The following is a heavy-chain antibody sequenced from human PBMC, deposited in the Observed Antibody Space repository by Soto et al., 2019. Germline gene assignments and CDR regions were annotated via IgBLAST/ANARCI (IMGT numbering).Heavy chain of an antibody. CDR1: RYTFTSHG. CDR3: ARPLSEGATFREDAFDL. J-gene: IGHJ3*01. D-gene: IGHD1-26*01. CDR2: ISTFNGKT. V-gene: IGHV1-18*01. Sequence: QIQLVQSGGDVKTPGASVKVSCTTSRYTFTSHGIAWVRQAPGQGLEWMGWISTFNGKTDYAQKFQGRVTMTADTNTSTVHMELRSLRSDDTAVYYCARPLSEGATFREDAFDLWGPGTKVTVSS.